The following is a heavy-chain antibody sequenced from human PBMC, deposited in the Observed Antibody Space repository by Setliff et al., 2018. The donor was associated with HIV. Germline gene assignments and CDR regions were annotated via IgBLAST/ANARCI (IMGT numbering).Heavy chain of an antibody. CDR2: IYTSGSTSGST. J-gene: IGHJ4*02. D-gene: IGHD6-19*01. Sequence: SETLSLTCTVSGGSISRGDYYWNWIRQPAGKGLEWIGHIYTSGSTSGSTYYNPSLKSRVTISVDTSQNQFSLKLSSVTAADTAVYYCAKTQGWHLINYWGPGTLVTVSS. CDR3: AKTQGWHLINY. CDR1: GGSISRGDYY. V-gene: IGHV4-61*09.